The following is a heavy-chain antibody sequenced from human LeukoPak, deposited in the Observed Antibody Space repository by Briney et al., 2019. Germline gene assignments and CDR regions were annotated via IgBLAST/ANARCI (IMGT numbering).Heavy chain of an antibody. D-gene: IGHD2-15*01. CDR3: AKDIGYCSGGSCYEGAFDI. V-gene: IGHV3-43D*03. CDR1: GFTFDDCA. CDR2: ISWDGSST. Sequence: PGGSLRLSCAASGFTFDDCAMHWVRQAPGKGLEWVSLISWDGSSTYYADSVKGRFTISRDNSKNSLYLQMNSLRAEDTALYYCAKDIGYCSGGSCYEGAFDIWGKGTTVTVSS. J-gene: IGHJ6*04.